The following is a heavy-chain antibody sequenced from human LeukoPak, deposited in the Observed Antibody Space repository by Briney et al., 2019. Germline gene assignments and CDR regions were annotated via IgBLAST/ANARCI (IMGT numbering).Heavy chain of an antibody. CDR1: GFTFSSYW. V-gene: IGHV3-7*03. CDR3: ARDLARGSESEPTPSFDY. J-gene: IGHJ4*02. D-gene: IGHD3-10*01. Sequence: GSLRLSCAASGFTFSSYWMSWVRQAPGKGLEWVANIKQDGSEKYYVDSVKGRFTISRDNAKNSLYLQMNSLRAEDTAVYYCARDLARGSESEPTPSFDYWGQGTLVTVSS. CDR2: IKQDGSEK.